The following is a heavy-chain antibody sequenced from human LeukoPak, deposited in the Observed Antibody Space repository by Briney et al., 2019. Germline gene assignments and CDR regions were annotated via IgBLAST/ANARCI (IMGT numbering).Heavy chain of an antibody. D-gene: IGHD2-15*01. J-gene: IGHJ4*02. V-gene: IGHV3-7*01. CDR2: IRQDGSEK. CDR1: GFTFSSYW. Sequence: PGGSLRLSCAASGFTFSSYWMNWVRQAPGKGLEWVANIRQDGSEKWYVDSVRGRFTISKDNAQNSLYLQMESLRVEDTAVYYCARWWSIAGDYFDYWGQGTLVTVSS. CDR3: ARWWSIAGDYFDY.